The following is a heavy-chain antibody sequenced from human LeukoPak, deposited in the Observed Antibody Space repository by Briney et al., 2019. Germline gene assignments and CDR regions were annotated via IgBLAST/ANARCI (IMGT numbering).Heavy chain of an antibody. V-gene: IGHV3-30*04. CDR1: GFTFSSYA. CDR3: ARGSSWSSWYFDY. J-gene: IGHJ4*02. D-gene: IGHD6-13*01. Sequence: SGGSLRLSCAASGFTFSSYAMHWVRQAPGKGLEWVAVISYDGSNKYYADSVKGRFTISRDNSKNTLYLQMNSLRAEDTAVYYCARGSSWSSWYFDYWGQGTLVTVSS. CDR2: ISYDGSNK.